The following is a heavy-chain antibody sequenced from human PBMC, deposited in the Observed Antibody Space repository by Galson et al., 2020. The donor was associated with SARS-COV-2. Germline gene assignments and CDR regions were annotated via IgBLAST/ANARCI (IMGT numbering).Heavy chain of an antibody. Sequence: ASAKDSCKASGGIFNTSTINWVRQAPRQRLEWMGSINPLFDTANYAQRFQGRVTITADKSTSQAYMELSSLRSEDTAVYYCARDLLVVDTYDTLDIWGQGIMFTVSS. V-gene: IGHV1-69*08. CDR2: INPLFDTA. CDR1: GGIFNTST. D-gene: IGHD2-15*01. CDR3: ARDLLVVDTYDTLDI. J-gene: IGHJ3*02.